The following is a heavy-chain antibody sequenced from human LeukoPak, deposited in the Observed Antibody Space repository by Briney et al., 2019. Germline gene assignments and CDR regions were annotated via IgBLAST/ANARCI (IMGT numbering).Heavy chain of an antibody. Sequence: PGGSLRLSCATSGFTVSSNYMSWVRQAAGKGLEWGSAIYSGGRTYNAASVNGRLTNSRDNSKNTMYLQMNSLRAEDTAVYYCARDSYSSGWYYWGQGTLVTVSS. CDR2: IYSGGRT. V-gene: IGHV3-53*01. J-gene: IGHJ4*02. CDR3: ARDSYSSGWYY. CDR1: GFTVSSNY. D-gene: IGHD6-19*01.